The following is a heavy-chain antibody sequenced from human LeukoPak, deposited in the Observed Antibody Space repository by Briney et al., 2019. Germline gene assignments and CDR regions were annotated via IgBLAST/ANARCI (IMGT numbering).Heavy chain of an antibody. CDR1: RFTFSSFE. CDR3: ARPSTGWSAFDV. J-gene: IGHJ3*01. V-gene: IGHV3-48*03. Sequence: PGGSLRLSCAASRFTFSSFEMHWVRQAPGKGLEWVSYISTRGSMIYYADSVKGRFTISRDNAKNSLYLQMNSLKAQDTALYYCARPSTGWSAFDVWGQGTMVTVSS. CDR2: ISTRGSMI. D-gene: IGHD6-19*01.